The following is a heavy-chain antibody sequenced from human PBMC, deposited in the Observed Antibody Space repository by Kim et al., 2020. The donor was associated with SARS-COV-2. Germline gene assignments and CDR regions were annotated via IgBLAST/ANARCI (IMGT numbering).Heavy chain of an antibody. CDR3: ARPLNGGSSGWSPSDAFDI. Sequence: ASVKVSCKASGYTFTGYYMHWVRQAPGQGLEWMGWINPNSGGTNYAQKFQGWVTMTRDTSISTAYMELSRLRSDDTAVYYCARPLNGGSSGWSPSDAFDIWGQGTMVTVSS. J-gene: IGHJ3*02. D-gene: IGHD6-19*01. CDR2: INPNSGGT. V-gene: IGHV1-2*04. CDR1: GYTFTGYY.